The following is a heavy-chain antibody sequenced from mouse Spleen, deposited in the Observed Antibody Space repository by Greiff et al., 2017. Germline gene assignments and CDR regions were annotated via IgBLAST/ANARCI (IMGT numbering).Heavy chain of an antibody. D-gene: IGHD1-1*01. CDR1: GFSLTGYG. Sequence: VKVVESGPGLVAPSQSLSITCTVSGFSLTGYGVNWVRQPPGKGLEWLGMIWGDGSTDYNSALKSRLSISKDNSKSQVFLKMNSLQTDDTARYYCARDWDYYYGSRGYAMDYWGQGTSVTVSS. V-gene: IGHV2-6-7*01. CDR2: IWGDGST. J-gene: IGHJ4*01. CDR3: ARDWDYYYGSRGYAMDY.